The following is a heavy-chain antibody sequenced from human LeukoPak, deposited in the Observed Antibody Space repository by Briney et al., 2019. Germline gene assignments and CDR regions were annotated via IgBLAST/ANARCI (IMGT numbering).Heavy chain of an antibody. CDR3: AGVYFDFWSQENWFDP. CDR2: INPSGGST. Sequence: ASVKVSCKASGYTFTSYYMHWVRQAPGQGLEWMGIINPSGGSTSYAQKFQGRVTMTRDTSTSTVYMELSSLRSEDTAVYYCAGVYFDFWSQENWFDPWGQGTLVTVSS. CDR1: GYTFTSYY. J-gene: IGHJ5*02. V-gene: IGHV1-46*01. D-gene: IGHD3-3*01.